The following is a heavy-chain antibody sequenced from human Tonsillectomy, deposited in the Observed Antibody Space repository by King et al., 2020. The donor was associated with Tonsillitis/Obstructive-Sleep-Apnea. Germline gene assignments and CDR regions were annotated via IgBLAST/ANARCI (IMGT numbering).Heavy chain of an antibody. J-gene: IGHJ4*02. D-gene: IGHD3-10*01. Sequence: VQLQQWGAGLLKPSETLSLTCAVYGGSFSGYYWSWIRQPPGKGLEWIGEINHSGSTNYNPSLKSRVTISVDTSKNQFSLKLSSVTAADTAVYYCAREVGVGYFDYWGQGTLVTVSS. CDR2: INHSGST. V-gene: IGHV4-34*01. CDR3: AREVGVGYFDY. CDR1: GGSFSGYY.